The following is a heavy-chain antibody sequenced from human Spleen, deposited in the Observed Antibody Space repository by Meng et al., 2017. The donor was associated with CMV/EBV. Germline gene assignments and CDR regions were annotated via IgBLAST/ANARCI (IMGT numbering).Heavy chain of an antibody. V-gene: IGHV4-4*07. D-gene: IGHD3-10*01. Sequence: QVQLQDHAPGQVKPAETLSPTCTVAGCSISSYYWSCIRQPAGKGLEWIGRIYTSGSTNYNPSLKSRVTMSVDTSKNQFSLKLSSVTAADTAVYYCARGITMVRGVLDWFDPWGQGTLVTVSS. J-gene: IGHJ5*02. CDR1: GCSISSYY. CDR2: IYTSGST. CDR3: ARGITMVRGVLDWFDP.